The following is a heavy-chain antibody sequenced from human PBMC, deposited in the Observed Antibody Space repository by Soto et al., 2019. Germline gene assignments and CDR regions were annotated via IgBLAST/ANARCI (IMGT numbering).Heavy chain of an antibody. Sequence: GGSLRLSCAASGFTFSSYWMSWVRQAPGKGLEWVANIKQDGSEKYYVDSVKGRFTISRDNAKNSLYLQMNSLRAEDTAVYYCARIPYRYDSSGYFYYYYGMDVWGQGTMVTVSS. CDR2: IKQDGSEK. CDR1: GFTFSSYW. CDR3: ARIPYRYDSSGYFYYYYGMDV. J-gene: IGHJ6*02. V-gene: IGHV3-7*01. D-gene: IGHD3-22*01.